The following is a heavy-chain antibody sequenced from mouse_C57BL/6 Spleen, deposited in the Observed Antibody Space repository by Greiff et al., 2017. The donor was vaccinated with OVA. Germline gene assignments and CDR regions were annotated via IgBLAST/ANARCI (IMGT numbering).Heavy chain of an antibody. V-gene: IGHV1-69*01. J-gene: IGHJ4*01. CDR2: IDPSDSYT. CDR1: GYTFTSYW. CDR3: ARGGTTVVEDY. D-gene: IGHD1-1*01. Sequence: QVQLQQPGAELVMPGASVKLSCKASGYTFTSYWMHWVKQRPGPGLEWIGEIDPSDSYTNYNQKFKGKSTLTVDKSSSTAYMQLSSLTSEDSAVYYCARGGTTVVEDYWGQGTSVTVSS.